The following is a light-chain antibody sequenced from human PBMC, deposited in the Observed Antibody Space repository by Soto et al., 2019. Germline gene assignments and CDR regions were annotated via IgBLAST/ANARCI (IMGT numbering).Light chain of an antibody. CDR1: QSVSSN. V-gene: IGKV3-15*01. Sequence: ETVMTQSPATLSGSPGERATLSCRASQSVSSNLAWYQQKPGQAPRLLIYGASTRATGIPARFSGSGSGTDFTLTISSLQSEDFAVYFCQQYKNWPPLTFGGGTKVEIK. CDR3: QQYKNWPPLT. J-gene: IGKJ4*01. CDR2: GAS.